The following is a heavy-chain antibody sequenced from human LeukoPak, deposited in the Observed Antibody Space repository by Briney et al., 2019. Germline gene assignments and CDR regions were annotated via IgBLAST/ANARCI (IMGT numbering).Heavy chain of an antibody. V-gene: IGHV1-69*13. CDR3: ARGVVLPGKRHPDAFDI. Sequence: SVKVSCKASGGTFSSYAISLVRQAPGQGLEWMGGIIPIFGTANYAQKFQGRVTITADESTSTAYMELSSLRSEDTAVYYCARGVVLPGKRHPDAFDIWGQGTMVTVSS. J-gene: IGHJ3*02. CDR2: IIPIFGTA. D-gene: IGHD2-21*01. CDR1: GGTFSSYA.